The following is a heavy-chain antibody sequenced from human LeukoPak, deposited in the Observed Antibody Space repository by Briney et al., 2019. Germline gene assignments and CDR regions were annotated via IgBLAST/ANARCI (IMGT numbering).Heavy chain of an antibody. V-gene: IGHV4-39*07. Sequence: PSETLSLTCTVSGGSISSSSYYWGWIRQPPGKGLEWIGSIYYSGSTHYNPSLKSRVTISVDTSKNQFSLKLSSVTAADTAVYYCARAQGPPYYFDYWGQGTLVTVSS. CDR2: IYYSGST. CDR3: ARAQGPPYYFDY. CDR1: GGSISSSSYY. J-gene: IGHJ4*02.